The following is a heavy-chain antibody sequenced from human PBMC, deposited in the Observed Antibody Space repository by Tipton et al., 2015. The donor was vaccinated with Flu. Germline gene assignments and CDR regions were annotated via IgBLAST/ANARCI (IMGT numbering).Heavy chain of an antibody. CDR3: ARRDYSNYVSEPKNWFDP. CDR1: GGSISSGSYY. D-gene: IGHD4-11*01. J-gene: IGHJ5*02. Sequence: TLSLTCTVSGGSISSGSYYWSWIRQSAGKGLEWIGRFYTSGKTYYNPSLKSRVTISVDTSKNQFSLRLTSVTAADTAVYYCARRDYSNYVSEPKNWFDPWGQGTLVTVSS. V-gene: IGHV4-61*02. CDR2: FYTSGKT.